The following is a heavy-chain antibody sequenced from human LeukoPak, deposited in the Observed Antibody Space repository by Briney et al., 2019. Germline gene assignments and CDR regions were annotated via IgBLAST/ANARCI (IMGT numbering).Heavy chain of an antibody. D-gene: IGHD2-8*01. J-gene: IGHJ5*02. CDR1: GGSISSYY. CDR2: IYYSGST. CDR3: ARLYGNWFDP. V-gene: IGHV4-59*01. Sequence: KPSETLSLTCTVSGGSISSYYWSWIRQPPGKGLEWIGYIYYSGSTNYNPPLKSRVTISVDTSKNQFSLKLSSVTAADTAVYYCARLYGNWFDPWGQGTLVTVSS.